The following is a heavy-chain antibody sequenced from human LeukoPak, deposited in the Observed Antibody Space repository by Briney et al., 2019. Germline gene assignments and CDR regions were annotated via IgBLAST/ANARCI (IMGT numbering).Heavy chain of an antibody. CDR1: GFTFSSYA. V-gene: IGHV3-30*04. D-gene: IGHD3-10*01. CDR3: ARDGAGAHYYYYYMDV. Sequence: GGSLRLSCAASGFTFSSYAMHWVRQAPGKGLEWVAVISYDGSNKYYADSVKGRFTISRDNSKNTLYLQMNSLRAEDTAVYYCARDGAGAHYYYYYMDVWGKGTTVTVSS. J-gene: IGHJ6*03. CDR2: ISYDGSNK.